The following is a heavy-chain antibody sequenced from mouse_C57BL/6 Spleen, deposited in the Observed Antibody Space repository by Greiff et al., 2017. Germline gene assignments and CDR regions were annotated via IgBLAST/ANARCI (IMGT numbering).Heavy chain of an antibody. CDR3: ARDGSERLDY. CDR2: ISYNGSN. J-gene: IGHJ2*01. Sequence: EVQLQESGPGLVKPSQSLSLTCSVTGYSITSGYYWNWIRQFPGNQLEWMGYISYNGSNNYNPTLKNRISITRETSKNQFFLKLNSVTAEDTATYYCARDGSERLDYWGQGTTLTVSS. CDR1: GYSITSGYY. V-gene: IGHV3-6*01. D-gene: IGHD1-1*01.